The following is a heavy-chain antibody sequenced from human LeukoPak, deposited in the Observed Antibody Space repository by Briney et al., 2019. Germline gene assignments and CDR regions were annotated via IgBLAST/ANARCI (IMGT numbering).Heavy chain of an antibody. CDR1: GGTFSSYA. D-gene: IGHD6-6*01. CDR3: AREHSSSPGVLDI. V-gene: IGHV1-69*05. CDR2: IIPIFGTA. J-gene: IGHJ3*02. Sequence: ASVTVSCKASGGTFSSYAISWVRQAPGQGLEWMGGIIPIFGTANYAQKFQGRVTITTDESTGTAYMELSSLRSEDTAVYYCAREHSSSPGVLDIWGQGTMVTVSS.